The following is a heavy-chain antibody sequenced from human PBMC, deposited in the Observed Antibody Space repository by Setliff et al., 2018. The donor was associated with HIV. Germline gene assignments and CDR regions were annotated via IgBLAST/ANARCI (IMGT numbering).Heavy chain of an antibody. J-gene: IGHJ4*02. CDR1: GYSFSNFA. V-gene: IGHV1-3*01. Sequence: ASVKVSCKASGYSFSNFAIHWVRQAPGQRLEWLGWINAGSGNTRYSQKFQDRLTITRDTSARTVYMELSSLKSEDTAVYYCARVRCSGANCFNWFDYFDFWGQGTLVTVSS. CDR3: ARVRCSGANCFNWFDYFDF. D-gene: IGHD2-15*01. CDR2: INAGSGNT.